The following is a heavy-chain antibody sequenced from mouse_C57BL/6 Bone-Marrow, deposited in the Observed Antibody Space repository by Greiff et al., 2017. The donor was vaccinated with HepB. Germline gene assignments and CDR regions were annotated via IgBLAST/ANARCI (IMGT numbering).Heavy chain of an antibody. CDR1: GYSFTSYY. CDR3: ANYYGSSRDYFDY. Sequence: QVQLQQSGPELVKPGASVKISCKASGYSFTSYYIHWVKQRPGQGLEWIGWIYPGSGNTKYNEKFKGKATLTADTSSSTAYMQLSSLTSEDSAVYYCANYYGSSRDYFDYWGQGTTLTVSS. D-gene: IGHD1-1*01. J-gene: IGHJ2*01. CDR2: IYPGSGNT. V-gene: IGHV1-66*01.